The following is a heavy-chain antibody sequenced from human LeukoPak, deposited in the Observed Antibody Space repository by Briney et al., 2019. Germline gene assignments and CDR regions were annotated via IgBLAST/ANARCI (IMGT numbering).Heavy chain of an antibody. V-gene: IGHV3-7*03. D-gene: IGHD3-22*01. Sequence: TGGSLRLSCAASGFTFSSYWMSWVRQAPGKGLEWVANIKQDGSEKYYVDSVKGRFTISRDNAKNSLYLQMNSLRAEDTAVYYCAKDKSYYDSSSFDYWGQGTLVTVSS. CDR3: AKDKSYYDSSSFDY. CDR1: GFTFSSYW. CDR2: IKQDGSEK. J-gene: IGHJ4*02.